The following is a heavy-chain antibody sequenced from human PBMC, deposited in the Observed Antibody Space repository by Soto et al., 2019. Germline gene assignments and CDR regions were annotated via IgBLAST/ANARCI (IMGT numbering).Heavy chain of an antibody. Sequence: SETLSLTCTVSGGSISSYYWSWIRQPPGKGLEWIGYIYYSGSTNYNPSLKSRVTISVDTSKNQFSLKLSSVTAAATAVYYCARDSPVQSHYTSDYWGPGTLVTVFS. CDR2: IYYSGST. CDR1: GGSISSYY. D-gene: IGHD4-4*01. J-gene: IGHJ4*02. CDR3: ARDSPVQSHYTSDY. V-gene: IGHV4-59*01.